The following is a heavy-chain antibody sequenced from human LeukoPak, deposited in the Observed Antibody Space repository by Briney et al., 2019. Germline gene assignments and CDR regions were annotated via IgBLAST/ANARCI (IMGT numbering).Heavy chain of an antibody. Sequence: GSLRLSCAASGITFSNYWMHWVRQAPGKGLEWVSRINSDGSRITYADSVKGRFTISRDNAKNTLYLQMNSLRVEDTAVYYCASSPVITRDWGQGTLVTVSS. CDR3: ASSPVITRD. CDR1: GITFSNYW. CDR2: INSDGSRI. D-gene: IGHD3-22*01. V-gene: IGHV3-74*01. J-gene: IGHJ4*02.